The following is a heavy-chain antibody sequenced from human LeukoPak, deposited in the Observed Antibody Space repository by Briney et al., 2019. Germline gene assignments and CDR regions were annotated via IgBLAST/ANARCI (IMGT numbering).Heavy chain of an antibody. CDR3: AASTKHTAMVDY. CDR1: GFTFSDSY. V-gene: IGHV3-11*06. J-gene: IGHJ4*02. Sequence: GGSLRLSCAASGFTFSDSYMSWIRQAPGKGLEWVSSIGSSSSYIYYADSVKGRFTISRDNAKNSPHLQMNSLRAEDTAVYYCAASTKHTAMVDYWGQGTLVTVSS. D-gene: IGHD5-18*01. CDR2: IGSSSSYI.